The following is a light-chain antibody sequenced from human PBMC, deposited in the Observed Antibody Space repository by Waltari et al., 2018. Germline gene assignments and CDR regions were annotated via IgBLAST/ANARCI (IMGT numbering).Light chain of an antibody. CDR3: SSQSSNNVVL. CDR1: SIDVARYNS. Sequence: QSALTQPASVPGSPGQSITISCTGTSIDVARYNSVSWYQDHPGQGPKVIIYDVSDRPSGVSARFSGSKSGNTASLTISGLQAEDEADYYCSSQSSNNVVLFGGGTKVTVL. CDR2: DVS. J-gene: IGLJ3*02. V-gene: IGLV2-14*03.